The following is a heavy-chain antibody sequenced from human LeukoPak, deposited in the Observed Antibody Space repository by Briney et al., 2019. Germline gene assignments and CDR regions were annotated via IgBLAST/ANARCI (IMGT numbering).Heavy chain of an antibody. D-gene: IGHD1-26*01. V-gene: IGHV3-48*03. J-gene: IGHJ4*02. CDR2: LSSSGSTN. Sequence: GGSLRLSCAASGIPFTNFWVRQAPGKGLEWVSYLSSSGSTNYYADSVKGRFTISRDNAKNSLYLQMNSLRAEDTAVYYCARDVGRVGAPDYWGQGTLVTVSS. CDR1: GIPFTN. CDR3: ARDVGRVGAPDY.